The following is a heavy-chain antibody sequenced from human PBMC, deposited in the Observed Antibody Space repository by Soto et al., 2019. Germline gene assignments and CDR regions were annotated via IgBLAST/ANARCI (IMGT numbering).Heavy chain of an antibody. D-gene: IGHD6-6*01. CDR2: INHSGST. CDR3: ARGLSPREGSSSWGSVFDY. CDR1: GGSFSGYY. Sequence: SETLSLTCAVYGGSFSGYYWSWIRQPPGKGLEWIGEINHSGSTNYNPSLKSRVTISVDTSKNQFSLKLSSVTAADTAVYYCARGLSPREGSSSWGSVFDYWGQGTLVTVSS. V-gene: IGHV4-34*01. J-gene: IGHJ4*02.